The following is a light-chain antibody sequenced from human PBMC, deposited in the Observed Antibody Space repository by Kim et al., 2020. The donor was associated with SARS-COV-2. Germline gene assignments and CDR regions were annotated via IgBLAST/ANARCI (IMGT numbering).Light chain of an antibody. CDR2: ATS. V-gene: IGKV1-39*01. CDR1: QNIGKF. CDR3: QQSYTRPLFT. Sequence: SVGERVTITCRASQNIGKFLNWYQHKPGKAPKLLIYATSTLESGVPSRFSGSGSATYFTLTITSLQPEDFATYYCQQSYTRPLFTFGPGTKVDIK. J-gene: IGKJ3*01.